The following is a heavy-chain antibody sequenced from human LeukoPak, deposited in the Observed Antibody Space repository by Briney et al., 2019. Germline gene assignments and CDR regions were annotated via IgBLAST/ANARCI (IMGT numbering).Heavy chain of an antibody. V-gene: IGHV4-59*01. CDR1: GGSISYYY. CDR3: ATNYDFWSGYYRLDY. D-gene: IGHD3-3*01. J-gene: IGHJ4*02. CDR2: IYYSGST. Sequence: SETLSLTCTVSGGSISYYYWSWIRQPPGKGLEWIGYIYYSGSTNYNPSLKSRVTISVDTSKNQFSLRLSSVTAADTAVYYCATNYDFWSGYYRLDYWGQGTLVTISS.